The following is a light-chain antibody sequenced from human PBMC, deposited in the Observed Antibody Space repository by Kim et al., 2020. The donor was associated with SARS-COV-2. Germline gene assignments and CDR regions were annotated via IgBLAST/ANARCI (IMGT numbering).Light chain of an antibody. J-gene: IGLJ3*02. CDR3: QSYDSSNRV. CDR1: SGSIASNY. Sequence: FMLTQPHSVSESPGKTVTISCTRSSGSIASNYVQWYQQRPGSSHTTVIYEDNQRPSGVPDRFSGSIDSSSNSASLTISGLKTEDEADYYCQSYDSSNRVFGGGTQLTVL. CDR2: EDN. V-gene: IGLV6-57*01.